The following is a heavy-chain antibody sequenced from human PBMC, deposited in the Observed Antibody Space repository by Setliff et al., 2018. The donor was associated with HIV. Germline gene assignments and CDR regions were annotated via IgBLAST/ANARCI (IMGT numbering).Heavy chain of an antibody. D-gene: IGHD5-18*01. CDR3: ARDSDTAFDI. CDR2: ISAFNGPT. Sequence: ASVKVSCKASGYTFTGYYVHWLRQAPGQGLEWMGWISAFNGPTNYAQKFQGRVTITPDTSTSTAYMELSSLRSEDTAVYYCARDSDTAFDIWGQGTMVTVSS. CDR1: GYTFTGYY. V-gene: IGHV1-18*04. J-gene: IGHJ3*02.